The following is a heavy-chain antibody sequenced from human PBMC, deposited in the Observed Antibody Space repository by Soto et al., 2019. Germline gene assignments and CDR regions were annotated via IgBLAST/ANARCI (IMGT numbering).Heavy chain of an antibody. Sequence: QVQLQESGPGLVKPSGTLSLTCAVSGGSISSSNWWSWVRQPPGKGLEWIGEIYHSGSPNYTPSLKSRVTISVDKSKNQFSRKLSSVTAADPAVYYCARAAEWFGGYFAYWGQGTLVTVSS. CDR1: GGSISSSNW. D-gene: IGHD3-10*01. V-gene: IGHV4-4*02. J-gene: IGHJ4*02. CDR2: IYHSGSP. CDR3: ARAAEWFGGYFAY.